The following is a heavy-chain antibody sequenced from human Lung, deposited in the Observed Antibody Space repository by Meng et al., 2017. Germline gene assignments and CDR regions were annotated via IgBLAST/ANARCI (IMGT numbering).Heavy chain of an antibody. CDR3: ARGDYGGWPDP. D-gene: IGHD4-17*01. J-gene: IGHJ5*02. Sequence: VQLVQSGAEVKRPGASVKVSCRTYGYPFTQNAVHWVRQAPGQRLEWMGWMYTNNGNTKSSQKFQGRVTMTRDTSASTAYMELSSLRSEDTAVYYCARGDYGGWPDPWGQGTLVTVSS. CDR2: MYTNNGNT. CDR1: GYPFTQNA. V-gene: IGHV1-3*04.